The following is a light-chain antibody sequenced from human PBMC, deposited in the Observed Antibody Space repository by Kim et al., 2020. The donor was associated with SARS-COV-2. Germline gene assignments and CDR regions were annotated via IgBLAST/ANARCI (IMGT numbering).Light chain of an antibody. CDR1: SLRSYY. J-gene: IGLJ2*01. CDR2: GRN. V-gene: IGLV3-19*01. Sequence: SSELTQDPAVSVALGQTVRITCQGDSLRSYYATWYQQKPRQAPLLVIFGRNNRPSGIPDRVSGSTSGNTASLTISGAPAEDEADFYCQSRDSGGNVVFGGGTQLTVL. CDR3: QSRDSGGNVV.